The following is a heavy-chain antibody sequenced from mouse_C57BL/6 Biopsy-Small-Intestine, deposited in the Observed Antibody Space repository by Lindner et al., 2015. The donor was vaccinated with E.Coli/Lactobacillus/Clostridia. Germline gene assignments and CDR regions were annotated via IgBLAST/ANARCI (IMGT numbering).Heavy chain of an antibody. CDR2: INGYTGDT. D-gene: IGHD1-1*01. Sequence: KVSCKASGYTFTTHAINWVRQAPGQGLEWMGWINGYTGDTKSAQKLQGRVTMARDTSTSTAYMELRSLTSDDTAVYYCARDDIAARPRYYYGMDVWGQGTTVTVSS. V-gene: IGHV1-84*02. CDR1: GYTFTTHA. CDR3: ARDDIAARPRYYYGMDV. J-gene: IGHJ1*01.